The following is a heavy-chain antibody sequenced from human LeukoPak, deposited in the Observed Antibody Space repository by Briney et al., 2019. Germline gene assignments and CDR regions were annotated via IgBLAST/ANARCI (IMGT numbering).Heavy chain of an antibody. Sequence: GGSLRLSCAASGFSFSTYAMSWVRQAPGKGLEWVSGICGNDGKTYYADSVKGRFTISRDNSKNTLYLQMNSLRAEDTAVYYCAKAQLERREDFYFDYWGQGTLVTVSS. CDR2: ICGNDGKT. J-gene: IGHJ4*02. CDR3: AKAQLERREDFYFDY. V-gene: IGHV3-23*01. D-gene: IGHD1-1*01. CDR1: GFSFSTYA.